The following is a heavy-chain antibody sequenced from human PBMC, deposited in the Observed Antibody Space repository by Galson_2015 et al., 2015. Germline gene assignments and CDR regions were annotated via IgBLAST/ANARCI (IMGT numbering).Heavy chain of an antibody. CDR1: GFTFDDYA. CDR3: AKDLMGALYCSSTSCSIAFDI. V-gene: IGHV3-9*01. CDR2: ISWNSGSI. D-gene: IGHD2-2*01. Sequence: SLRLSCAASGFTFDDYAMHWVRQAPGKGLEWVSGISWNSGSIGYADSVKGRFTISRDNAKNSLYLQMNSLRAEDTALYYCAKDLMGALYCSSTSCSIAFDIWGQGTMVTVSS. J-gene: IGHJ3*02.